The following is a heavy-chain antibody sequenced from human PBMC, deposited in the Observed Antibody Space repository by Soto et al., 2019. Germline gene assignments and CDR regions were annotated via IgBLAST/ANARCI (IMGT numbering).Heavy chain of an antibody. J-gene: IGHJ3*02. D-gene: IGHD3-10*01. Sequence: QVQLQESGPGLVKPSETLSLTCTVSGGSISSYYWSWIRQPPGKGLEWIGYIYYSGSTNYNPSLKGRVTTSVDTAKNRFSLRLSSVTAADTAVYFCARVWGGAFDIWGQGTMVTVSS. V-gene: IGHV4-59*01. CDR1: GGSISSYY. CDR3: ARVWGGAFDI. CDR2: IYYSGST.